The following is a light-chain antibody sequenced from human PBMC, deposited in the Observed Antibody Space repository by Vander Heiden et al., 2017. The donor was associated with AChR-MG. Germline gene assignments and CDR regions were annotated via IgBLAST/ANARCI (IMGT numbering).Light chain of an antibody. CDR2: GAS. Sequence: LVLTQSPGPLPLSPGETATLSCRASKSVSSSYLDWYQQKPGQAPRLLLYGASSRATGIPDRFSGSGSGTDCTLTISRLESEDFAVYYCQQYGSSPLTFGGGTKVEIK. V-gene: IGKV3-20*01. CDR1: KSVSSSY. J-gene: IGKJ4*01. CDR3: QQYGSSPLT.